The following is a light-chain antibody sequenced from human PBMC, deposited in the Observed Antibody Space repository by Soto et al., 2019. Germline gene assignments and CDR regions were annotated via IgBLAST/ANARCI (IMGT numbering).Light chain of an antibody. CDR3: QQRADWPPMYT. J-gene: IGKJ2*01. CDR1: QNIGTS. V-gene: IGKV3-11*01. CDR2: DAS. Sequence: EIVLTQSPATLSLFPGERATLSCRASQNIGTSLVWHKQTPGQAPRLLFYDASNRATDVPARFSGSGSGTDFTLTISSLEPEDFALYYCQQRADWPPMYTFGQGTKLEIK.